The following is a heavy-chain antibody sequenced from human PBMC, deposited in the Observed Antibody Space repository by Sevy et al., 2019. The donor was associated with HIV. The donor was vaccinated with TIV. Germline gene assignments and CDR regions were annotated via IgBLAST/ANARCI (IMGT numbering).Heavy chain of an antibody. CDR1: GFTFSSYG. J-gene: IGHJ3*02. V-gene: IGHV3-30*02. D-gene: IGHD4-17*01. CDR2: IRYDGSNK. Sequence: GGSLRLSCAASGFTFSSYGMHWVRQAPGKVLEWVAFIRYDGSNKYYADSVKGRFTISRDNSKNTLYLQMNSLRAEDTAVYYCAKDWGPVTHDAFDIWGQGTMVTVSS. CDR3: AKDWGPVTHDAFDI.